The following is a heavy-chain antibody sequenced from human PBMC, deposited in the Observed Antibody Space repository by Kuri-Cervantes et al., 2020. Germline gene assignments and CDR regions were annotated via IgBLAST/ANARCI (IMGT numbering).Heavy chain of an antibody. CDR2: LNWSGGST. J-gene: IGHJ4*02. D-gene: IGHD4-17*01. V-gene: IGHV3-20*04. CDR3: ARRISGDHYYFDY. Sequence: GSLRLSCAASGFTFDDYGMSWVRQAPGKGLEWVSGLNWSGGSTAYADSVKGRFTISRDNAKNSLYLQMNSLRAEDTALYYCARRISGDHYYFDYWGQGTLVTVSS. CDR1: GFTFDDYG.